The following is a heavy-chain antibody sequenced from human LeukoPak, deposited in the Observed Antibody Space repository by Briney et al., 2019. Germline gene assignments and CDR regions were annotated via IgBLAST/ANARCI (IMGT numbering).Heavy chain of an antibody. CDR2: INTDGSST. CDR3: ARDPSAWDQPIDF. CDR1: GFTFSSYW. Sequence: GGSLRLSCAASGFTFSSYWMHWVRQAPGKGLVWVSRINTDGSSTNYADSVKGRFTISRDNAKNTLYLQMNSLRDEDTAVYFCARDPSAWDQPIDFWGQGTLVTVSS. J-gene: IGHJ4*02. D-gene: IGHD1-26*01. V-gene: IGHV3-74*01.